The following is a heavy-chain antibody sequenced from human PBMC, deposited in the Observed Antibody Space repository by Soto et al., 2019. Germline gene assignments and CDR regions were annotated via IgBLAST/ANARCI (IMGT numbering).Heavy chain of an antibody. D-gene: IGHD4-17*01. Sequence: GGSLRLSCAASGFTFSSYAMHWVRQAPGKGLEWAAVISYDGSNKYYADSVKGRFTISRDNSKNTLYLQMNSLRAEDTAVYYCARGGTVTTAFDYWGQGTLVTVSS. J-gene: IGHJ4*02. V-gene: IGHV3-30-3*01. CDR3: ARGGTVTTAFDY. CDR1: GFTFSSYA. CDR2: ISYDGSNK.